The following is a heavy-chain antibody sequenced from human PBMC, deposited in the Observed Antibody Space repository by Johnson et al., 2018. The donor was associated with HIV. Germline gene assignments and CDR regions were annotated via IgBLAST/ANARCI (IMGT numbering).Heavy chain of an antibody. CDR3: ASVLLWFRGQREYDAFDI. V-gene: IGHV3-52*01. CDR1: GFTFSSSW. J-gene: IGHJ3*02. Sequence: VQLVESGGGLVQPGGSLRLSCAASGFTFSSSWMHWVCQAPEKGLEWVADIKCDGREKYYVDSVKGRFTISRDNAKNSLYLQMNSLRAEDTAVYYCASVLLWFRGQREYDAFDIWGQGTMVTVSS. CDR2: IKCDGREK. D-gene: IGHD3-10*01.